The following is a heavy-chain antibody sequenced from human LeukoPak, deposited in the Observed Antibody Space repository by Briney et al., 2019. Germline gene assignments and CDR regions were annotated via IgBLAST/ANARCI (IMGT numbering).Heavy chain of an antibody. Sequence: ASVKVSCKASGYTFTDYGIHWVRQAPGQGLEWMSWGSTFNGHRLYGQRFQGRVTMTTDPSTTTVYMELTRLTSDDTALYYCARDAVGAMAFDVWGQGTMVTVSS. CDR3: ARDAVGAMAFDV. J-gene: IGHJ3*01. V-gene: IGHV1-18*01. CDR2: GSTFNGHR. D-gene: IGHD1-26*01. CDR1: GYTFTDYG.